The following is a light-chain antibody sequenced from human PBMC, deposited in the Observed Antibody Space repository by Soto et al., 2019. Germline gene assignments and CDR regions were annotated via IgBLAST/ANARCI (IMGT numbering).Light chain of an antibody. CDR3: AAWDGSLNNVL. CDR1: GSSIGTNT. Sequence: QSVLTQPPSASGTPGQRVTISCSGSGSSIGTNTVNWYRQLPGTAPKLLIYGNNQRPSGVPDRVSGSKSGTSASLAISGLQSEDEAEDYCAAWDGSLNNVLFGGGTKLTVL. V-gene: IGLV1-44*01. J-gene: IGLJ2*01. CDR2: GNN.